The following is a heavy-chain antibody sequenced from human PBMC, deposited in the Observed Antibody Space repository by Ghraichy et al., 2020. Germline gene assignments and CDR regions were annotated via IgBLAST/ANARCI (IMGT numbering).Heavy chain of an antibody. J-gene: IGHJ4*02. CDR3: ARDPYGDYKYGGTDY. CDR2: IKQDASEI. D-gene: IGHD4-17*01. CDR1: GFTFGRHW. V-gene: IGHV3-7*01. Sequence: GGSLRLSCAASGFTFGRHWINWVRQAPGKGLEWVATIKQDASEIYYVASVKGRFTVSRDNAKNSVFLQMNSLRVEDTAVYYCARDPYGDYKYGGTDYWGRGTLVSVSS.